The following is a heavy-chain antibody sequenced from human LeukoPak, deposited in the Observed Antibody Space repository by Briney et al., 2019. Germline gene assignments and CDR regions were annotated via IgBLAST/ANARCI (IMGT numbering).Heavy chain of an antibody. Sequence: SETLSLTCAVYGGSFSGYYWSWIRQPPGKGLEWIGEINHSGSTNYNPSLKSRVTISVDTSKNQFSLKLSSVTAADTAVYYCARASIAVDYWGQGTLVIVSS. CDR2: INHSGST. D-gene: IGHD2-15*01. CDR3: ARASIAVDY. J-gene: IGHJ4*02. CDR1: GGSFSGYY. V-gene: IGHV4-34*01.